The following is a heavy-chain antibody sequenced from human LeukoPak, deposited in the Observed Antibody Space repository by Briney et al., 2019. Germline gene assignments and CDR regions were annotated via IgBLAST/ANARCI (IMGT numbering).Heavy chain of an antibody. CDR3: VSRGSSRWGQFDY. J-gene: IGHJ4*02. Sequence: SETLSLTCTVSGGSISSYYWSWIRQPPGKGLEWIGYIYYSGSTSYNPSLKSRVTISIDTSKNQFSLKLSSVTAADTAVYYCVSRGSSRWGQFDYWGQGTLVTVSS. CDR2: IYYSGST. D-gene: IGHD6-19*01. V-gene: IGHV4-59*01. CDR1: GGSISSYY.